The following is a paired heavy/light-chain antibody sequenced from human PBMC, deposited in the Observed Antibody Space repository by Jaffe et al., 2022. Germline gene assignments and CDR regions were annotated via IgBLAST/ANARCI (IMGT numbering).Heavy chain of an antibody. V-gene: IGHV4-61*02. CDR3: ARVPLTRGILGDFFDS. J-gene: IGHJ4*02. D-gene: IGHD3-10*01. CDR2: ISVTGST. Sequence: QVQLQESGPGLVKPSETLSLTCTVSGGSISRDAFHWNWIRLSAGKGLEWIGRISVTGSTNVNPSLRSRVTVSLDTSKNQFSLNLNSLSAADTAIYYCARVPLTRGILGDFFDSWGQGIRVTVSS. CDR1: GGSISRDAFH.
Light chain of an antibody. V-gene: IGKV1-39*01. CDR2: GAS. J-gene: IGKJ3*01. CDR1: QSISTL. Sequence: DIRMTQSPSSLSASVGDRVTITCRASQSISTLLNWYQQKPGKAPKILIYGASTLQSGVPTRFSGSGSGTEFSLTIRSLQPDDFAIYFCQQSYSGVFTFGPGTKVDFK. CDR3: QQSYSGVFT.